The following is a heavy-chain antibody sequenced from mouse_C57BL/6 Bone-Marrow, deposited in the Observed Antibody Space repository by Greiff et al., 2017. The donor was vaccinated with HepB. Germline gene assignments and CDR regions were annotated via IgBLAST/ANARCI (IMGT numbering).Heavy chain of an antibody. J-gene: IGHJ3*01. V-gene: IGHV1-5*01. Sequence: EVHLVESGTVLARPGASVKMSCKTSGYTFTSYWMHWVKQRPGQGLEWIGAIYPGNSDTSYNQKFKGKAKLTAVTSASTAYMELSSLTNEDSAVYYCTKIITTVVATRTGAYWGQGTLVTVSA. CDR2: IYPGNSDT. CDR1: GYTFTSYW. CDR3: TKIITTVVATRTGAY. D-gene: IGHD1-1*01.